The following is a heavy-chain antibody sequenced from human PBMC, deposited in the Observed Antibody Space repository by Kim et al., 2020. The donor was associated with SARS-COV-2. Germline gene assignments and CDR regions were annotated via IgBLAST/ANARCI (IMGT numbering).Heavy chain of an antibody. CDR3: ARMIVVVAATPEGHNWFDP. CDR2: MNPNSGNT. D-gene: IGHD2-15*01. CDR1: GYTFTSYD. J-gene: IGHJ5*02. V-gene: IGHV1-8*01. Sequence: ASVKVSCKASGYTFTSYDINWVRQATGQGLEWMGWMNPNSGNTGYAQKFQGRVTMTRNTSISTAYMELSSLRSEDTAVYYCARMIVVVAATPEGHNWFDPWGQGTLVTVSS.